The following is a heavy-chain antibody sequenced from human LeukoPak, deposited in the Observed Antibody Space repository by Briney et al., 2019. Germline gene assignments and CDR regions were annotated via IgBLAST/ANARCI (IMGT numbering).Heavy chain of an antibody. D-gene: IGHD6-6*01. CDR3: ARELGGVRLVDY. V-gene: IGHV4-4*07. CDR1: GGSISSYH. Sequence: SETLSLPCTVSGGSISSYHWSWIRQPAGKGLEWIGRIYTSGSTNYNPSLKSRVTISVDKSKNQFSLKLSSVTAADTAVYYCARELGGVRLVDYWGQGTVVTVSS. CDR2: IYTSGST. J-gene: IGHJ4*02.